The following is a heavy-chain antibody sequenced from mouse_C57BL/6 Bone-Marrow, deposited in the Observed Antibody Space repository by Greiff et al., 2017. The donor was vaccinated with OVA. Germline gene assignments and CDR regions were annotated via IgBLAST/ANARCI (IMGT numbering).Heavy chain of an antibody. CDR3: ARGGLGRRAMDY. D-gene: IGHD4-1*01. J-gene: IGHJ4*01. CDR1: GYTFTDYN. V-gene: IGHV1-18*01. Sequence: EVQLQQSGPELVKPGASVKIPCKASGYTFTDYNMDWVKQSHGKSLEWIGDINPNNGGTIYNQKFKGKATLTVDKSSCTAYMELRSLTSEDTAVYYCARGGLGRRAMDYWGQGTSVTVSS. CDR2: INPNNGGT.